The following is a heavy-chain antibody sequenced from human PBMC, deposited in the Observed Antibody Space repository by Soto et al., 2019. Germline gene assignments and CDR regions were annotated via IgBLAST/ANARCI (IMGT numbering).Heavy chain of an antibody. CDR1: GYTFTIYG. D-gene: IGHD4-17*01. Sequence: ASVKVSCKASGYTFTIYGISWVRQAPGQGLEWMGWISAYNGNTNYAQKLQGRVTMTTDTSTSTAYMELRSLRSDDTAVYYCARLSLDDYRRYMDVWGKGTTVTVSS. V-gene: IGHV1-18*01. J-gene: IGHJ6*03. CDR2: ISAYNGNT. CDR3: ARLSLDDYRRYMDV.